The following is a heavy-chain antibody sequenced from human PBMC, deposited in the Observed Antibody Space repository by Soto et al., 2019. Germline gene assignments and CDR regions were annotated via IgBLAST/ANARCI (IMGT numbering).Heavy chain of an antibody. J-gene: IGHJ4*02. V-gene: IGHV4-59*08. CDR2: AYYTGSP. CDR1: GDSISDYY. Sequence: PSGTLSLTCTVSGDSISDYYWSWIRQPPEKGLEWIGFAYYTGSPSYNPSLKSRVTISIDASKKQFSLNLNSVTAADTAVYYCARRKDSRGGWVYFDYWGQGILVTVSS. D-gene: IGHD6-19*01. CDR3: ARRKDSRGGWVYFDY.